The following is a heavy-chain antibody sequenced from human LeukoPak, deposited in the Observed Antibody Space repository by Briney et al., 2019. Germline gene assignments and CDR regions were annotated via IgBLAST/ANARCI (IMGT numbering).Heavy chain of an antibody. CDR1: GFTFSSYG. D-gene: IGHD6-13*01. CDR2: IRYDGSNK. CDR3: AKDLHSSSHYFDY. Sequence: GGSLRLSCAASGFTFSSYGMHWVRQAPGKGLEWVAFIRYDGSNKYYADSVKGRFTISRDNSKNTLYLQMNSLRAEDTAVYYCAKDLHSSSHYFDYWGQGTLVTVSS. J-gene: IGHJ4*02. V-gene: IGHV3-30*02.